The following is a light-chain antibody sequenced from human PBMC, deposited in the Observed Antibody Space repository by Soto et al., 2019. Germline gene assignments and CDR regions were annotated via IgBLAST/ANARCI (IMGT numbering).Light chain of an antibody. V-gene: IGLV2-14*01. CDR1: SSDVGGYNY. J-gene: IGLJ3*02. CDR2: DVS. Sequence: QSALTQPASVSGSPGQSITISCTGTSSDVGGYNYVSWYQQHPGKVPKLMIYDVSNRPSGVSNRFSGSKSGNTASLTISGRQAEDEADYYCSSDTGSGARVVFGGGTKVTVL. CDR3: SSDTGSGARVV.